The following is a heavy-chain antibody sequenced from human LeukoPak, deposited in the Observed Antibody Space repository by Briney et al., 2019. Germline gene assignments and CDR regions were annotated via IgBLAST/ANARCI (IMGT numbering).Heavy chain of an antibody. CDR2: FDPEDGET. V-gene: IGHV1-24*01. D-gene: IGHD2-15*01. CDR1: GYTLTELS. Sequence: EASVKVSCKVSGYTLTELSMHWVRQAPGKGLEWMGGFDPEDGETIYAQKFQGRVTMTEDTSTDTAYMELSSLRSEDTAVYHCAIYCSGGSCYFQHWGQGTLVTVSS. J-gene: IGHJ1*01. CDR3: AIYCSGGSCYFQH.